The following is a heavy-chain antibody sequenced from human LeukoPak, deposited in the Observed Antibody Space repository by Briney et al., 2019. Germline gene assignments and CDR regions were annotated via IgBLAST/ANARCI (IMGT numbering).Heavy chain of an antibody. Sequence: ASVKASCKASGYTFTGYYMHWVRQAPGQGLEWMGWINPNSGGTNYAQKFQGRVTMTRDTSISTAYMELSRLRSDDTAVYYCARDHGGAAALDYWGQGTLVTVSS. CDR3: ARDHGGAAALDY. J-gene: IGHJ4*02. D-gene: IGHD6-13*01. CDR2: INPNSGGT. V-gene: IGHV1-2*02. CDR1: GYTFTGYY.